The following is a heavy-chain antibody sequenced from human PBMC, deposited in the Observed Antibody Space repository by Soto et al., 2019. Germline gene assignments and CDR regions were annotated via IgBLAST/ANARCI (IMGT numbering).Heavy chain of an antibody. Sequence: EVQLVESGGGLVQPGGSLRLSCAASGFTFSSYSMNWVRQAPGKGLEWVSYISSSSSTIYYADSVKGRFTISRDNAKNSLYLQMNSLRDEDTAVYYCARDWWLYWDYGMDVWGQGTTVTVSS. V-gene: IGHV3-48*02. D-gene: IGHD2-8*02. CDR3: ARDWWLYWDYGMDV. CDR1: GFTFSSYS. CDR2: ISSSSSTI. J-gene: IGHJ6*02.